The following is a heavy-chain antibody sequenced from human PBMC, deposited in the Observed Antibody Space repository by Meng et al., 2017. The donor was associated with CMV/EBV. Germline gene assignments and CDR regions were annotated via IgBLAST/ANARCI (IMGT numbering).Heavy chain of an antibody. CDR2: MNPNSGNT. Sequence: SGYTFTSYDIDWVRQATGQGLEWMGWMNPNSGNTGYAQKFQGRVTMTRNTSINTAYMELSSLRSEDTAVYYCARGPYSSSWYGYWFDPWGQGTLVTVSS. J-gene: IGHJ5*02. V-gene: IGHV1-8*01. D-gene: IGHD6-13*01. CDR1: GYTFTSYD. CDR3: ARGPYSSSWYGYWFDP.